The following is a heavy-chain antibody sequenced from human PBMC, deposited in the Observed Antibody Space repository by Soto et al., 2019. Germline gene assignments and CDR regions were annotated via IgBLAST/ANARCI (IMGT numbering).Heavy chain of an antibody. CDR1: GYSIRSSSY. CDR3: RRSSRYSTDV. Sequence: SDTLSLTCTVYGYSIRSSSYWGWIRQPPGKGLEWIGSIYSTGNTYYNPSLNSQVTISVDTSKNQFSLNVISVTAADTAVYYCRRSSRYSTDVWGQGTTIT. V-gene: IGHV4-38-2*02. D-gene: IGHD6-13*01. J-gene: IGHJ6*02. CDR2: IYSTGNT.